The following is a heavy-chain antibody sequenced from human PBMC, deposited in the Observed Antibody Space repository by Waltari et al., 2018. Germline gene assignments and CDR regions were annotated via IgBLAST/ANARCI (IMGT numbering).Heavy chain of an antibody. V-gene: IGHV1-46*01. CDR3: AGERAGTYYFDF. CDR1: GYTFPSYN. Sequence: QVQLVQSGAEVKRPGASVKVSCKASGYTFPSYNIHWVRQAPGQGLEWMGIINPSDGDTSYAQKFRGRVTMTRDTSTSTVYMELNSLRSEDTAVYYCAGERAGTYYFDFWGQGTLVIVSS. CDR2: INPSDGDT. J-gene: IGHJ4*02.